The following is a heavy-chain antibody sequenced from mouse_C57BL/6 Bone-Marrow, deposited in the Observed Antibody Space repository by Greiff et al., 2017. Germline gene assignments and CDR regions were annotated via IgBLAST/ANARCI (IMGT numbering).Heavy chain of an antibody. CDR2: INPNYGTT. CDR3: ARWYGSSYVWFAY. V-gene: IGHV1-39*01. D-gene: IGHD1-1*01. J-gene: IGHJ3*01. Sequence: VHVKQSGPELVKPGASVKISCKASGYSFTDYNMNWVKQSNGKSLEWIGVINPNYGTTSYNQKFKGKATLTVDQSSSTAYMQLNSLTSEDSAVYYVARWYGSSYVWFAYWGQGTLVTVSA. CDR1: GYSFTDYN.